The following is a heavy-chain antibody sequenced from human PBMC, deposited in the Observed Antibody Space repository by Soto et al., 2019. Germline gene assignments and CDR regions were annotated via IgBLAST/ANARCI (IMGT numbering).Heavy chain of an antibody. CDR3: ARVELTYYYYYGMDV. V-gene: IGHV3-7*03. J-gene: IGHJ6*01. CDR1: GFTFSSYW. CDR2: IKQDGSEK. Sequence: PGGSLRLSCAASGFTFSSYWMSWVRQAPGKGLEWVANIKQDGSEKYYVDSVKGRFTISRDNAKNSLYLQMNSLRAEDTAVYYCARVELTYYYYYGMDVWGQGNTVTVSS. D-gene: IGHD3-10*01.